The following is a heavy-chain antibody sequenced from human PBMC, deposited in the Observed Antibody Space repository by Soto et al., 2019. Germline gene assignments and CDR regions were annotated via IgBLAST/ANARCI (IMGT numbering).Heavy chain of an antibody. Sequence: EVQLLESGGGLVQPGGSLRLSCAASGFTFSSYAMSWVRQAPGKGLEWVSAISGSGGSTYYADSVQGRFTISRDNSKNTMYLQMNSLRAENTAVYYCAKDSGYDLYYYYMDVWGKGTTVTVSS. D-gene: IGHD5-12*01. J-gene: IGHJ6*03. V-gene: IGHV3-23*01. CDR3: AKDSGYDLYYYYMDV. CDR1: GFTFSSYA. CDR2: ISGSGGST.